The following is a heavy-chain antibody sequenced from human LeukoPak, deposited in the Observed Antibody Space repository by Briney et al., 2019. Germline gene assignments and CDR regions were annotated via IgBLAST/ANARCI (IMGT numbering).Heavy chain of an antibody. Sequence: GGSLRLSCAASGFTFSSYGMHWVRQAPGKGLEWVAFIRYDGNTKYYAESVKGRFTISRDNSKNTLYLQMNSLRAEDTAVYYCAKDAGQQQRDAFDIWGQGTMVTVSS. CDR3: AKDAGQQQRDAFDI. CDR1: GFTFSSYG. J-gene: IGHJ3*02. CDR2: IRYDGNTK. D-gene: IGHD6-13*01. V-gene: IGHV3-30*02.